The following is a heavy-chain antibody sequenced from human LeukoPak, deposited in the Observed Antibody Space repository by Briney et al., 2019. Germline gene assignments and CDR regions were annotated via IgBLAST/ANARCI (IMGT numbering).Heavy chain of an antibody. CDR1: GFTFSSYA. CDR2: ISGSGGST. CDR3: AKSYGSGSYYDY. J-gene: IGHJ4*02. V-gene: IGHV3-23*01. D-gene: IGHD3-10*01. Sequence: PGGSLRLSCAASGFTFSSYAMSWVRQAPGKGLEWVSSISGSGGSTYYADPVKGRFTISRDNSKNTLYLQMNSLRAEDTAVYYCAKSYGSGSYYDYWGQGTLVTVSS.